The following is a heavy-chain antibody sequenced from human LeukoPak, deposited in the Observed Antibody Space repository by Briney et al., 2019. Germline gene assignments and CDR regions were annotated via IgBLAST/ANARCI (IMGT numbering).Heavy chain of an antibody. Sequence: SETLSLTCSVFGGSIGSHYWSWIRQPPGKGPEWIGYIYYSGTTNYNPSLNSRVTISVDMSKNQFSLKLRSVTAADTAVYYCAREGYSSGWNDYWGQGTLVTVSS. J-gene: IGHJ4*02. CDR3: AREGYSSGWNDY. CDR2: IYYSGTT. V-gene: IGHV4-59*11. CDR1: GGSIGSHY. D-gene: IGHD6-19*01.